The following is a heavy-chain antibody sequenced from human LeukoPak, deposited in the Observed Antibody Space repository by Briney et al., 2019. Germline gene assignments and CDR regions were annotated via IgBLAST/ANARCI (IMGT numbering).Heavy chain of an antibody. Sequence: SETLSLTCSVSGGSISDSKQYWGWIRQPPGKGLEWIGSISYTGSTSYNPSLKSRVTISVDTSKNQVSLKLSSVTAADTAVYYCARLVVSTWYHEVLLGRDYWGQGTLVTVSS. CDR1: GGSISDSKQY. CDR2: ISYTGST. V-gene: IGHV4-39*01. D-gene: IGHD6-13*01. CDR3: ARLVVSTWYHEVLLGRDY. J-gene: IGHJ4*02.